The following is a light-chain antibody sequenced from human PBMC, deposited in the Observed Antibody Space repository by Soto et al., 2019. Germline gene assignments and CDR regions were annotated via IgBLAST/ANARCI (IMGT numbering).Light chain of an antibody. Sequence: DIQITQSPSSLSASVGDRVIITCRASQSISSYLNWYQQKPGKAPKLLIYAASSLQSGVPSRFSGSGSGTDFTLTISSLQPEDFAIYSCQQSFSTPQTFGQGTKVDIK. CDR1: QSISSY. CDR3: QQSFSTPQT. J-gene: IGKJ1*01. CDR2: AAS. V-gene: IGKV1-39*01.